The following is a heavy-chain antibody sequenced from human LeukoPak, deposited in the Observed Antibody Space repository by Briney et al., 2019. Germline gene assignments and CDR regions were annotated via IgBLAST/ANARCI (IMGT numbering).Heavy chain of an antibody. CDR2: IHYNGIT. J-gene: IGHJ4*02. CDR1: GFTFSSYS. CDR3: ARHISSGGTYAHFDY. D-gene: IGHD1-26*01. Sequence: GSLRLSCAASGFTFSSYSMNWVRQAPGKGLEWIGYIHYNGITSYNPSLESRVTMSLDTSENQVSLKLTSVTAADTAVYYCARHISSGGTYAHFDYWGQGTLVTVSS. V-gene: IGHV4-59*08.